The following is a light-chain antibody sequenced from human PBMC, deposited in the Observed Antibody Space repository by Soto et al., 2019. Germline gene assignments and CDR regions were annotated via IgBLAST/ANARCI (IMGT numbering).Light chain of an antibody. CDR3: QQSYSTPWT. J-gene: IGKJ1*01. CDR1: QSISSY. CDR2: AAS. V-gene: IGKV1-39*01. Sequence: DIQMTHCPSSLSASVGDRVTITCRASQSISSYLNWYQQKPGKAPKLLIYAASSLQSGVPSRFSGSGSGTDFTLTISSLQPEDFATYYCQQSYSTPWTFGQGTKVDIK.